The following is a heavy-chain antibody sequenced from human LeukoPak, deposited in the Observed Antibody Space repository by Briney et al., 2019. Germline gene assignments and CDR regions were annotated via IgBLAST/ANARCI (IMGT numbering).Heavy chain of an antibody. V-gene: IGHV4-30-4*08. CDR3: ARDTAVYAIGGRMDYYYYMDV. CDR1: GDSICSGDYY. J-gene: IGHJ6*03. CDR2: IYYSGST. Sequence: PSETLSLTCTVSGDSICSGDYYWRWIRQPPGKGLEWIGYIYYSGSTYYHPSLKSRDTISVDTSINQSSLKLRSVTAADRAVYDCARDTAVYAIGGRMDYYYYMDVWGKGTTVTVSS. D-gene: IGHD2-8*01.